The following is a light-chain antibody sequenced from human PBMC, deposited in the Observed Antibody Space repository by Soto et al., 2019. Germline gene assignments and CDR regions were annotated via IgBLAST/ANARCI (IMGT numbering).Light chain of an antibody. J-gene: IGLJ2*01. CDR3: SSYTGSSTLV. V-gene: IGLV2-14*01. CDR2: DVT. CDR1: SSDVGGYNY. Sequence: QSVLTQPASVSGSPGQSITISCTGTSSDVGGYNYVSWYQQHPGKAPKLIIYDVTNRPSGVSNRFSGSKSGTTASLTISGLQAEDEADYYCSSYTGSSTLVFGGGTKVTVL.